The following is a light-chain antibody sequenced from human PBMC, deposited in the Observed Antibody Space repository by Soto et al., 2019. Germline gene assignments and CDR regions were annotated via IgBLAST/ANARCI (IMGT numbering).Light chain of an antibody. CDR2: DAS. CDR3: HQYNSY. V-gene: IGKV1-5*01. Sequence: DVHMTQSPSTLSASVGDRVTITCRASESIATWLAWYQQKPGKAPKLLIYDASRLESGVPSRFSGGGSGTEFTLTISGLQPDDFATYYCHQYNSYFGQGTKVDIK. CDR1: ESIATW. J-gene: IGKJ2*01.